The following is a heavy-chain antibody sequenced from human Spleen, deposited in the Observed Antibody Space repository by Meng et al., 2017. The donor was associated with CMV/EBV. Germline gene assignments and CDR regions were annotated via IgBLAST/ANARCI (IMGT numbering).Heavy chain of an antibody. CDR2: ISYDGNKE. J-gene: IGHJ6*02. V-gene: IGHV3-30*03. CDR3: ARDRLRFNYYYYDMDV. CDR1: GFTFSSYS. Sequence: GESLKISCAASGFTFSSYSMNWVRQAPGKGLDWVALISYDGNKEYYADSVKGRFTISRDNSKNTLYLQMNSLRAEDTAVYYCARDRLRFNYYYYDMDVWGQGTTVTVSS. D-gene: IGHD3-3*01.